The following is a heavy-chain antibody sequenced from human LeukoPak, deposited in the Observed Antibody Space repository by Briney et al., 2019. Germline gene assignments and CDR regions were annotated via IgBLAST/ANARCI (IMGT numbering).Heavy chain of an antibody. J-gene: IGHJ4*02. D-gene: IGHD3-9*01. CDR3: ARVVLRYFDWFGY. Sequence: ASVKVSCKASGYTFTSYDMNWVRQATGQGLEWMGWMNPNSGNTGYAQKFQGRVTMTRNTSISTAYMELSSLRSEDTAVYYCARVVLRYFDWFGYWGQGTLVTVSS. CDR1: GYTFTSYD. CDR2: MNPNSGNT. V-gene: IGHV1-8*01.